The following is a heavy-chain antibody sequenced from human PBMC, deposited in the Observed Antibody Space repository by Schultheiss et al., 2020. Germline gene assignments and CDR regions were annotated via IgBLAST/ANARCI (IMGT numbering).Heavy chain of an antibody. CDR1: GFTFSNYD. V-gene: IGHV3-23*01. CDR2: LSGSSGST. Sequence: GGSLRLSCAASGFTFSNYDLRWVRQAPEKGLEWVSGLSGSSGSTYYADSVKGRFTISRDNFKNTLYLQMNSLRAEDTAVYYCARDGLSFYYYDSINWFDPWGQGTLVTVSS. D-gene: IGHD3-22*01. J-gene: IGHJ5*02. CDR3: ARDGLSFYYYDSINWFDP.